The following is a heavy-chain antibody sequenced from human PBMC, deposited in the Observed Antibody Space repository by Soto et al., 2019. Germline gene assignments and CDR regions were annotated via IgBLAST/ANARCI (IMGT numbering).Heavy chain of an antibody. CDR3: ARDGADCSGGSCYSGVGAFDI. Sequence: SETLSLTCAVSGGSISSGGYSWSWIRQPPGKGLEWIGYIYHSGSTYYNPSLKSRVTISVDRSKNQFSLKLSPVTAADTAVYYCARDGADCSGGSCYSGVGAFDIWGQGTMVTVSS. D-gene: IGHD2-15*01. CDR2: IYHSGST. J-gene: IGHJ3*02. V-gene: IGHV4-30-2*01. CDR1: GGSISSGGYS.